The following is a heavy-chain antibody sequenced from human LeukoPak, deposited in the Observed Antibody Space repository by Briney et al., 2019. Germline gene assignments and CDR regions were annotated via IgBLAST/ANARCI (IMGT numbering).Heavy chain of an antibody. V-gene: IGHV3-21*01. Sequence: GGSLRLSCAASGFTFSSYSMNWVRQAPGKGLEWVSSISSSSSYIYYADSVKGRFTISRANAKNSLYLQMNSLRAEDTAVYYCASLGGGFDGDYWGQGTLVTVSS. CDR3: ASLGGGFDGDY. CDR1: GFTFSSYS. CDR2: ISSSSSYI. D-gene: IGHD3-10*01. J-gene: IGHJ4*02.